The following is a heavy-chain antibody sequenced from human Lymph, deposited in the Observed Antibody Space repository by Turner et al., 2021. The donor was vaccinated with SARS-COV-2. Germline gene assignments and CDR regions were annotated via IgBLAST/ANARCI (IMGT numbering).Heavy chain of an antibody. Sequence: QVQLVESGGGVVQPGKSLRLSCAASGFTFSSYGMHWVRQAPGKGLEWVAVISYDGSDKYYADSVKGRFTISRDNSKNTLYLQMNSLRAEDTAVFYCAKGGLITMEPLGGFDPWGQGTLVTVSS. V-gene: IGHV3-30*18. D-gene: IGHD3-10*01. J-gene: IGHJ5*02. CDR3: AKGGLITMEPLGGFDP. CDR2: ISYDGSDK. CDR1: GFTFSSYG.